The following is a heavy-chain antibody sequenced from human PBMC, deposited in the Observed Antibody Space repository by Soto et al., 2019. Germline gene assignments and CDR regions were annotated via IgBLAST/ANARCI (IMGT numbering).Heavy chain of an antibody. CDR3: GRGGVGGASDK. CDR1: GVSFSTSW. V-gene: IGHV3-74*01. D-gene: IGHD2-2*01. Sequence: EVQLVESGGGLVQPGGSLRLSCAVSGVSFSTSWMNWVRQAPGKGLVWVSRIRGDGEFTSYADSVKGRFTISRDNAKNTLYLQMNSLSAEDTAVYYCGRGGVGGASDKWGQGALITVSS. CDR2: IRGDGEFT. J-gene: IGHJ4*02.